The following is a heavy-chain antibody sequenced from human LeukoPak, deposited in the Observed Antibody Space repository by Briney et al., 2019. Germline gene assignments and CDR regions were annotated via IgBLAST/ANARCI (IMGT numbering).Heavy chain of an antibody. CDR1: GYTFTGYY. V-gene: IGHV1-18*04. CDR2: ISAYNGNT. D-gene: IGHD3-10*01. CDR3: ASQPYYYGSGGGRFDY. Sequence: WASVKVSCKASGYTFTGYYMHWVRQAPGQGLEWMGWISAYNGNTNYAQKLQGRVTMTTDTSTSTAYMELRSLRSDDTAVYYCASQPYYYGSGGGRFDYWGQGTLVTVSS. J-gene: IGHJ4*02.